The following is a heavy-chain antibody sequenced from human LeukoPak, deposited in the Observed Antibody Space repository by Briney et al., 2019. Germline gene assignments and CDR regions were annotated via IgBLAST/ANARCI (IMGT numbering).Heavy chain of an antibody. J-gene: IGHJ4*02. D-gene: IGHD3-22*01. CDR1: GGSISSYY. CDR3: ARAEVLPDYFDTSGAFDY. Sequence: SGTLSLTCTVSGGSISSYYWSWIRQPPGKGLEWIGSIYYSESTYYNSSLKSRVTISVDTSKNQFSLKLSSVTAADTAVYYCARAEVLPDYFDTSGAFDYWGQGTLVTVSS. CDR2: IYYSEST. V-gene: IGHV4-59*01.